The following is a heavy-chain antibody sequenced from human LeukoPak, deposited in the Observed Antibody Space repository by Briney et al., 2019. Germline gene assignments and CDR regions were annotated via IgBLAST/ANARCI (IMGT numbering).Heavy chain of an antibody. Sequence: GGSLRLSCAASGFTFSSYWMHWVRQAPGKGLVWVSRINSDGSSTSYADSVKGRFTISRDNAKNTLYLQMNSLRAEGTAVYYCARGEITYYYDSSGYYRNGYYYGMDVWGQGTTVTVSS. V-gene: IGHV3-74*01. CDR1: GFTFSSYW. J-gene: IGHJ6*02. CDR3: ARGEITYYYDSSGYYRNGYYYGMDV. CDR2: INSDGSST. D-gene: IGHD3-22*01.